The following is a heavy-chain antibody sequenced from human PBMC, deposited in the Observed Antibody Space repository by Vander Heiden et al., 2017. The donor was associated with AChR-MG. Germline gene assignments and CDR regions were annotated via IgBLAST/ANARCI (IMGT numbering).Heavy chain of an antibody. CDR2: INHSGSI. D-gene: IGHD3-10*02. V-gene: IGHV4-34*01. Sequence: GRLHQSGAGLLKPAETLSRTCGVSGGSFSGTYMRWVRQSPGRGLEWIGEINHSGSINYHPSLNKRVTISVDTSKNLFSRRLTSVTAADTAVYYCATGPGSWQALFDWGQGTLGTVSS. CDR3: ATGPGSWQALFD. J-gene: IGHJ4*02. CDR1: GGSFSGTY.